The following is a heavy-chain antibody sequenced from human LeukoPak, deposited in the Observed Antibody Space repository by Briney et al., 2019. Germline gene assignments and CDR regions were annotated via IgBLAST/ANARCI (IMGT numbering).Heavy chain of an antibody. V-gene: IGHV1-69*13. D-gene: IGHD6-19*01. CDR1: GGTFISYA. J-gene: IGHJ3*02. Sequence: ASVKVSCKASGGTFISYAISWVRQAPGQGLEWMGGIIPIFGTANYAQKFQGRVTITADESTSTAYMELSSLRSEDTAVYYCARGSSGWNDAFDIWGQGTMVTVSS. CDR2: IIPIFGTA. CDR3: ARGSSGWNDAFDI.